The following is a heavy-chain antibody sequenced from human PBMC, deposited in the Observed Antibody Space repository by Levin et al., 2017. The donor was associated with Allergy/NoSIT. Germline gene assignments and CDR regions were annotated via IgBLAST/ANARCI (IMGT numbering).Heavy chain of an antibody. Sequence: GGSLRLSCEASGFTLGYYAMSWVRQAPGKGLEWVSGISDGGVSTYYADSVKGRFTISRDNSKNTVFLQMDSLRVEDTAKYYCAKDRGAYSDYVWGPWYFDYWGQGTLVAVAS. V-gene: IGHV3-23*01. CDR3: AKDRGAYSDYVWGPWYFDY. CDR2: ISDGGVST. D-gene: IGHD3-16*01. J-gene: IGHJ4*02. CDR1: GFTLGYYA.